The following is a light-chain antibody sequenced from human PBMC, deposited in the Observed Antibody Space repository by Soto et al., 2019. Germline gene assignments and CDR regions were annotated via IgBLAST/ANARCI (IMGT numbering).Light chain of an antibody. CDR2: DAS. CDR1: QGISSA. J-gene: IGKJ3*01. V-gene: IGKV1-13*02. CDR3: QQFNSSPT. Sequence: AIQLTQSPSSLSASVGDRVTITCRASQGISSALAWYQQKPGKAPKLLIYDASSLESGVPSRFSGSGSGTDFTLTISILQPEDFATYYCQQFNSSPTFGPGTKVDIK.